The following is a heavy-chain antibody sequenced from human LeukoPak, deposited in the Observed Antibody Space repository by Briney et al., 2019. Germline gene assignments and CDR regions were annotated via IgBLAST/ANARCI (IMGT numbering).Heavy chain of an antibody. Sequence: GESLKISCKGSGYSFTDYWIGWVRQMPGKGLEWMGIIYPGNSDTKYSPSFQGQVTMSADKSSSTAYLEWSSLKASDTAMYYCASYYYYGSGAFDYWGQGTLVTVSS. CDR1: GYSFTDYW. J-gene: IGHJ4*02. D-gene: IGHD3-10*01. CDR2: IYPGNSDT. CDR3: ASYYYYGSGAFDY. V-gene: IGHV5-51*01.